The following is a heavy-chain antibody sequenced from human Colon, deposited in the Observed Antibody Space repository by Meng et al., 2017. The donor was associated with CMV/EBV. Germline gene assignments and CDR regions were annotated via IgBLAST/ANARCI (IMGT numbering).Heavy chain of an antibody. Sequence: QLQESGPGLGQPSQPLSLTCTVSGGSISSGDYYWSWIRQPPGKGLEWIGYIYYSGSTYYNPSLKSRVTISVDTSKNQFSLKLSSVTAADTAVYYCARGADYGGNPLDYWGQGTLVTVSS. CDR3: ARGADYGGNPLDY. V-gene: IGHV4-30-4*08. D-gene: IGHD4-23*01. CDR2: IYYSGST. CDR1: GGSISSGDYY. J-gene: IGHJ4*02.